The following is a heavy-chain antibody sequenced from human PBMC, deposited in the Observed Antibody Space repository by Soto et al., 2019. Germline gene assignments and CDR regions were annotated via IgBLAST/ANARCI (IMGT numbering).Heavy chain of an antibody. J-gene: IGHJ4*02. V-gene: IGHV1-58*01. CDR2: ITVGSGNT. Sequence: SVKVSCKASGFTFTSSSVQWVRQARGQRLEWIGWITVGSGNTNYAQKFQERVTIMRDMSTSTAYMELSNLRSEDTAVYYCGAGDSSGYYGGWGQGTQVTVSS. CDR3: GAGDSSGYYGG. D-gene: IGHD3-22*01. CDR1: GFTFTSSS.